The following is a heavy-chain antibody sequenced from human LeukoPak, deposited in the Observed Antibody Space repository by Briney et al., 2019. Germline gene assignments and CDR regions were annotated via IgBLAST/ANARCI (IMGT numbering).Heavy chain of an antibody. D-gene: IGHD6-13*01. Sequence: PGGSLRLSCAASGFTFNNYGMIWARQAPGKGLEWVSAIRISADSTYYADSVRGRFTISRDNSKNTLYLQMNSLRAEDTAVYYCAKDLSSSWDGVDYWGQGTLVTVSS. J-gene: IGHJ4*02. V-gene: IGHV3-23*01. CDR3: AKDLSSSWDGVDY. CDR2: IRISADST. CDR1: GFTFNNYG.